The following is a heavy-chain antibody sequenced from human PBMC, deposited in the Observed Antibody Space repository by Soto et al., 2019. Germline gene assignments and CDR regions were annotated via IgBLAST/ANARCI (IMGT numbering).Heavy chain of an antibody. CDR1: GDSFTRYW. CDR3: ARPFDSSGRFDS. D-gene: IGHD6-19*01. V-gene: IGHV5-51*01. CDR2: IYPGDSDT. Sequence: PGESLTISFRSSGDSFTRYWIGWVRQMPEKGLEWMGIIYPGDSDTRYSPSFQGQVTISADKSISTAYLQWSSLKASDTALYFCARPFDSSGRFDSWGQGTLVTVSS. J-gene: IGHJ5*01.